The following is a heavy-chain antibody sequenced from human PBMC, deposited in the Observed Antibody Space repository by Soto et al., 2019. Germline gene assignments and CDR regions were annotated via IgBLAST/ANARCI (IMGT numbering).Heavy chain of an antibody. J-gene: IGHJ4*02. CDR1: GGSIGSYY. CDR3: ARVRWTVAGPGHFDY. D-gene: IGHD6-19*01. CDR2: IYYSGST. V-gene: IGHV4-59*01. Sequence: SETLSLTCTVSGGSIGSYYWSWIRQPPGKGLEWIGYIYYSGSTNYNPSLKSRVTISVDTSKNQFSLKLSSVTAADTAVYYCARVRWTVAGPGHFDYWGQGTLVTVSS.